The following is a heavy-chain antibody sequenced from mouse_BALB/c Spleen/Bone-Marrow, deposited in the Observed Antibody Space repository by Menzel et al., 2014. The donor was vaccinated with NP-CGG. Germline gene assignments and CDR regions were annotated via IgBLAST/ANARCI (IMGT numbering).Heavy chain of an antibody. Sequence: VQLKQSGGGLVQPGGSRKLSCAASGFTFSSFGMHWVRQAPEKGLEWVAYISSGSSTIFYADTVKGRFTVTRDNPKNTLFLQMTILRSEDTAMYFCTRGGNWDDFDSWGQGTTLTGSS. CDR2: ISSGSSTI. D-gene: IGHD4-1*01. V-gene: IGHV5-17*02. CDR3: TRGGNWDDFDS. CDR1: GFTFSSFG. J-gene: IGHJ2*01.